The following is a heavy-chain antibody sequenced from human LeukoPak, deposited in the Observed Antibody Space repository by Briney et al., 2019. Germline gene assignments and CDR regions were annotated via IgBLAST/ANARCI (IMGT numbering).Heavy chain of an antibody. Sequence: PGGSLRLSCAASGFTFSSYAMHWVRQAPGKGLEWVAVISYDGSNKYYADSVKGRFTISRDNAKNSLYLQMNSLRAEDTAVYYCARDGILAAAGSDYWGQGTLVTVSS. V-gene: IGHV3-30-3*01. CDR1: GFTFSSYA. D-gene: IGHD6-13*01. J-gene: IGHJ4*02. CDR3: ARDGILAAAGSDY. CDR2: ISYDGSNK.